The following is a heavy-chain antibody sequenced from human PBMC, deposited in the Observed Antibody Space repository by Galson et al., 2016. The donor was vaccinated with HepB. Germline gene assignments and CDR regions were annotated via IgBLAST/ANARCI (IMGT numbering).Heavy chain of an antibody. D-gene: IGHD1-1*01. CDR1: GFTFSNFW. V-gene: IGHV3-7*01. CDR3: ARDSSPDPGTTYYDAYDF. J-gene: IGHJ3*01. Sequence: SLRLSCAASGFTFSNFWMAWVRQAPGKGLEWLANINQVGTLQYYVDSVKGRFTISRDNAKNSLYLQMNSLRSEDTAIYYCARDSSPDPGTTYYDAYDFWGQGTVVTVSS. CDR2: INQVGTLQ.